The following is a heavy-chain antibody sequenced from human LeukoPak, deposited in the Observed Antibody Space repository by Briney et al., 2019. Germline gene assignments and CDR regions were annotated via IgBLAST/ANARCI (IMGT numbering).Heavy chain of an antibody. CDR1: GFTFDDYA. J-gene: IGHJ3*02. CDR3: AKVRAGFDSSGYYPDAFDI. D-gene: IGHD3-22*01. Sequence: TGGSLRLSCAASGFTFDDYAMHWVRQAPGKGLEWVSLISGDGGSTYYADSVKGRFTISRDNSKNSLCLQMNSLRTEDTALYYCAKVRAGFDSSGYYPDAFDIWGQGTMVTVSS. V-gene: IGHV3-43*02. CDR2: ISGDGGST.